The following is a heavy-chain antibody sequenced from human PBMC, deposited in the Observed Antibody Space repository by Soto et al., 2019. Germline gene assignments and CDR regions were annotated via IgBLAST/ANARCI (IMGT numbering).Heavy chain of an antibody. J-gene: IGHJ6*02. CDR1: GGSISSYY. D-gene: IGHD2-21*02. CDR3: ARTPTYCGGDCYWPYYYYGMDV. Sequence: SETLSLTCTVSGGSISSYYWSWIRQPPGKGLEWIGYIYYSGSTNYNPPLKSRVTISVDTSKNQFSLKLSSVTAADTAVYYCARTPTYCGGDCYWPYYYYGMDVWGQGTTVTVSS. CDR2: IYYSGST. V-gene: IGHV4-59*01.